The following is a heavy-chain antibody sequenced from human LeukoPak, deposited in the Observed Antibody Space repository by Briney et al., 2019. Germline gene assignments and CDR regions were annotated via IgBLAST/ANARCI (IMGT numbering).Heavy chain of an antibody. Sequence: SETLSLTCAVYGGSFSGYYWSWIRQPPGKGLEWIGEINHSGSTNYNPSLKSRVTISVDTSKNQFSLKLSSVTAADTAVYYCARVPIIEGFFRYYYYYMDVWGKGTTVTVSS. V-gene: IGHV4-34*01. CDR2: INHSGST. J-gene: IGHJ6*03. D-gene: IGHD3-10*01. CDR1: GGSFSGYY. CDR3: ARVPIIEGFFRYYYYYMDV.